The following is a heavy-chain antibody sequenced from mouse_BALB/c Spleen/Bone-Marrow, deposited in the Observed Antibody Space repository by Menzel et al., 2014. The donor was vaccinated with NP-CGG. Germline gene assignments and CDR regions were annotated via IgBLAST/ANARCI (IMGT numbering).Heavy chain of an antibody. Sequence: EVQLAESGAEFVKPGASVKLSCTASGFNIXDAYMHWVKQRPEQGLEWIGRIDPANGNTKYDPKFQGKATITADTSSNTAYLQLSSLTSEDTAVYYCASYVYGYYFDYWGQGTTLTVSS. CDR1: GFNIXDAY. V-gene: IGHV14-3*02. J-gene: IGHJ2*01. CDR2: IDPANGNT. D-gene: IGHD2-2*01. CDR3: ASYVYGYYFDY.